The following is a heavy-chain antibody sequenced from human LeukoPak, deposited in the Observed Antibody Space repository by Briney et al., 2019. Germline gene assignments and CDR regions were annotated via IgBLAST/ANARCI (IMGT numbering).Heavy chain of an antibody. D-gene: IGHD5-12*01. V-gene: IGHV1-46*01. CDR3: ARALVAPHAFDI. Sequence: GASVKVSCKASGYTFTSYYMHWVRQAPGQGLEWMGIINPSGGSTSYGQKFQGRVTMTRDTSTSTVYMELSSLRSEDTAVYYCARALVAPHAFDIWGQGTMVTVSS. CDR1: GYTFTSYY. J-gene: IGHJ3*02. CDR2: INPSGGST.